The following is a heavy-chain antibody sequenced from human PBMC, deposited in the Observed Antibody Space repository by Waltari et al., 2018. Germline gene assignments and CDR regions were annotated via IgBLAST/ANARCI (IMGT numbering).Heavy chain of an antibody. CDR1: GFTFTNYG. Sequence: QVQLVESGGGVVQPGRSLRLSCAASGFTFTNYGMHWVRQAPGKGLEWVAVISYDGSQKHYADSLKGRFTISRDNSKKTLYLEMNSLRTDDTAVYYCAKCGGLLWFKESRYMDVWGKGTTVTVSS. CDR2: ISYDGSQK. CDR3: AKCGGLLWFKESRYMDV. J-gene: IGHJ6*03. D-gene: IGHD3-10*01. V-gene: IGHV3-30*18.